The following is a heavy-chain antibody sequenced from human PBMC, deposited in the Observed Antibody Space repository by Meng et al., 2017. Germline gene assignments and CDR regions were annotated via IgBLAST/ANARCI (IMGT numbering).Heavy chain of an antibody. D-gene: IGHD3-10*01. CDR3: ASYYCSGPNWFDP. CDR1: GGSISSGGYY. CDR2: IYYSGST. J-gene: IGHJ5*02. V-gene: IGHV4-31*03. Sequence: QVQLQESGPGLVKPSQTPSLTCTVSGGSISSGGYYWSWIRQHPGKGLEWIGYIYYSGSTYYNPSLKSRVTISVDTSKNQFSLKLSSVTAADTAVDYCASYYCSGPNWFDPWGQGTLVTVSS.